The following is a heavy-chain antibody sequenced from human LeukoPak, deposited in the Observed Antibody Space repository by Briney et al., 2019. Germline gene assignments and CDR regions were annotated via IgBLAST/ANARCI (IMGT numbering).Heavy chain of an antibody. J-gene: IGHJ6*03. CDR2: MNPNRGNT. D-gene: IGHD1-1*01. CDR3: ARNDDYYYMDV. CDR1: GYTFTSYD. V-gene: IGHV1-8*01. Sequence: ASVKVSCKASGYTFTSYDINWVRQAAGQGLEGMGWMNPNRGNTGYAQKFQGSVTMTKNTSISTAYMELSSLRSEDTAVYYCARNDDYYYMDVWGKGTTVTVSS.